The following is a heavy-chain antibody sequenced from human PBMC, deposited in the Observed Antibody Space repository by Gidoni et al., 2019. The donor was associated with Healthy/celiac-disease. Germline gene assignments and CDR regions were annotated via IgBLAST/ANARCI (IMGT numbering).Heavy chain of an antibody. Sequence: QVQLVHSGAAVKNPGSSVQVSCKASAGSFSSYTISWVRQAPGQGLEWMGRIFPILGRANYAQKFQGRVTITADKSTSTAYMELSSLRSEDTAVYYCARLAMVRGATGDDFDIWGQGTMVTVSS. V-gene: IGHV1-69*02. CDR3: ARLAMVRGATGDDFDI. CDR2: IFPILGRA. J-gene: IGHJ3*02. CDR1: AGSFSSYT. D-gene: IGHD3-10*01.